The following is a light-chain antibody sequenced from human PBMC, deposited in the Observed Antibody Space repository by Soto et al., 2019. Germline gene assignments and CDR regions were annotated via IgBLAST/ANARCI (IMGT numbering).Light chain of an antibody. Sequence: QSVLTQPPSVSAAPGQRVTISCCGSSSNIGQYYVSWYQHLPVAARKVLIYDNSERPSGIPDRFSGSKSGTSATLDITGLQTGDEADYYCGTWDSSLNAVVFGGGTKLTVL. CDR1: SSNIGQYY. V-gene: IGLV1-51*01. J-gene: IGLJ3*02. CDR3: GTWDSSLNAVV. CDR2: DNS.